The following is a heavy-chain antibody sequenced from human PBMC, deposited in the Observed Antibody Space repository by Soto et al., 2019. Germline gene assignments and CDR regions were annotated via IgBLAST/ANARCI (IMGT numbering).Heavy chain of an antibody. V-gene: IGHV4-61*01. CDR3: ARGQRWLRLGGEGKNWFDP. J-gene: IGHJ5*02. Sequence: QVQLQESGPGLVKPSETLSLTCTVSGGSVSSGSYYWSWIRQPPGKGLEWIGYIYYSGSTNYNPSLKSRVTISVDTSKNQFSLKLSSVTAADTAVYYCARGQRWLRLGGEGKNWFDPWGQGTLVTVSS. CDR2: IYYSGST. CDR1: GGSVSSGSYY. D-gene: IGHD5-12*01.